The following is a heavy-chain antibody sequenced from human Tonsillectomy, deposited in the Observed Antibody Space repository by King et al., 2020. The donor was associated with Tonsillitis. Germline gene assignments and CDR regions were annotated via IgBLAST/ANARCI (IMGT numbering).Heavy chain of an antibody. J-gene: IGHJ4*02. CDR3: AKARVRTPDWSYYFYY. V-gene: IGHV3-23*03. CDR2: IYSSGTTT. CDR1: GFTFSSYA. Sequence: VQLVESGGGLEQPGGSLRLSCAASGFTFSSYAMSWVRQAPGKGLDWVSVIYSSGTTTYYADSVKGRFTISRDNSKNMLYLQMNSLSAEDTAVYYCAKARVRTPDWSYYFYYWGQGTLVTVSS. D-gene: IGHD3/OR15-3a*01.